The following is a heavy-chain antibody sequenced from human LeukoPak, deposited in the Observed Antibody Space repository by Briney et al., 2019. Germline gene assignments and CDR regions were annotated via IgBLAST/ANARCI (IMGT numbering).Heavy chain of an antibody. CDR3: ARDTTVTQNFDY. V-gene: IGHV3-66*01. D-gene: IGHD4-17*01. CDR1: GFTVSSSY. J-gene: IGHJ4*02. Sequence: GGSLRLSCAASGFTVSSSYMSWVRQAPGKGLEWVSVIYSGGSTDYADSVKGRFTISRDNAKNSLYLQMNSLRAEDTAVYYCARDTTVTQNFDYWGQGTLVTVSS. CDR2: IYSGGST.